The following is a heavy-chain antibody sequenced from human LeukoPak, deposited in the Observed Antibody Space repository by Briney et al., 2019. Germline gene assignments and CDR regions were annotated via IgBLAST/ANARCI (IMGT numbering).Heavy chain of an antibody. CDR2: INHSGST. CDR3: ARGLWDTVMVTVDY. V-gene: IGHV4-34*01. D-gene: IGHD5-18*01. Sequence: PSETLSLTCALYGGSFSGYYWSWFRQPPGKGLEWIGEINHSGSTNYNPSLKSRVTMSVDTSKNQFSLKLSSVTAADTAVYYCARGLWDTVMVTVDYWGQGTLVTVSS. J-gene: IGHJ4*02. CDR1: GGSFSGYY.